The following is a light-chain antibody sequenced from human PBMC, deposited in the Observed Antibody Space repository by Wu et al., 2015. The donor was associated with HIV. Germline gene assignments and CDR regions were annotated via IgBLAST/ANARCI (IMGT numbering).Light chain of an antibody. CDR3: QQFNDDPST. CDR1: QTINKW. J-gene: IGKJ2*02. CDR2: KSS. Sequence: DIQLTQSPSTLSASIGDRVTITCRASQTINKWLAWYQQKTGKAPKLLIYKSSILESGIPSRFSGSTSGTEFTLTINNLQPDDFATYYCQQFNDDPSTFGRGRSWRSN. V-gene: IGKV1-5*03.